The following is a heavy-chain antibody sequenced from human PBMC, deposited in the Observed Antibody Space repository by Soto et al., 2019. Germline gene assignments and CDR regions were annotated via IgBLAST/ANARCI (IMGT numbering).Heavy chain of an antibody. Sequence: QVQLVQSGAEVKKPGSSLKVSCKVFGETLNSNPIGWVRQAPGQGLEWVGGIVPLSDRTNYAQELQGRVTVTAAGSTSEVYMELSNLKSDDTAVYYWARKSGRDCHSGGGCFSLDVWGQGSLITVSS. CDR3: ARKSGRDCHSGGGCFSLDV. CDR2: IVPLSDRT. J-gene: IGHJ4*02. V-gene: IGHV1-69*01. D-gene: IGHD2-15*01. CDR1: GETLNSNP.